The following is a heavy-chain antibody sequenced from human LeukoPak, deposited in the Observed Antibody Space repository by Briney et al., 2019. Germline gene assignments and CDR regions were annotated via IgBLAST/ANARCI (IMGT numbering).Heavy chain of an antibody. CDR2: INSDGSST. V-gene: IGHV3-74*01. CDR1: GFTFNNYW. Sequence: GGSLRLSCAGSGFTFNNYWMHWVRQAPGKGLVWVSGINSDGSSTNYADSVKGRFTISRDNAKNTLFLQMDSLRDEDTAVYYCGLSMVRALSPDYWGQGTLVTVSS. J-gene: IGHJ4*02. D-gene: IGHD3-10*01. CDR3: GLSMVRALSPDY.